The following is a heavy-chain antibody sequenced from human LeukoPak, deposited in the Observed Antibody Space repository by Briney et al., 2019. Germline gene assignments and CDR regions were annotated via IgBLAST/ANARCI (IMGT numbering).Heavy chain of an antibody. J-gene: IGHJ6*04. D-gene: IGHD3-16*01. CDR2: IYYSGST. Sequence: SETLSLTCTVSGGSISSSSYYWGWIRQPPGKGLEWIGSIYYSGSTYYNPSLKSRVTLSVHTSRNQFSLELSSVTAADTAVYYCAREKFEAGDVWGKGTTVTVSS. CDR1: GGSISSSSYY. V-gene: IGHV4-39*07. CDR3: AREKFEAGDV.